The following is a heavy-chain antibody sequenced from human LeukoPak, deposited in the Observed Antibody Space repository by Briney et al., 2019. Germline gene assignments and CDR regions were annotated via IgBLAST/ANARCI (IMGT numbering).Heavy chain of an antibody. J-gene: IGHJ4*02. D-gene: IGHD3-10*01. CDR3: ARDPYYGSGSYYLDY. CDR2: ISYDGSNK. Sequence: GRSLRLSCAASGYSFRSYGMHWVRQAPGKGLEWVAVISYDGSNKYYADSVKGRFTISRDNSKNTLYLQMNSLRAEDTAVYYCARDPYYGSGSYYLDYWGQGTLVTVSS. CDR1: GYSFRSYG. V-gene: IGHV3-30*03.